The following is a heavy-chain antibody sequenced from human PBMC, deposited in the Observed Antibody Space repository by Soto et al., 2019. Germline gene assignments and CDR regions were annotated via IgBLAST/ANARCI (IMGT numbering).Heavy chain of an antibody. V-gene: IGHV1-2*02. Sequence: QVQLVQSGAEVKKPGSSVKVSCKASGGTFSSYAISWVRQAPGQGLEWMGWINPNSGGTNYAQKFQGRVTMTRDTSISTAYMELSRLRSDDTAVYYCARANQVLGSEYCSSTSCYNWNPAYYGMDVWGQGTTVTVSS. J-gene: IGHJ6*02. CDR1: GGTFSSYA. D-gene: IGHD2-2*02. CDR3: ARANQVLGSEYCSSTSCYNWNPAYYGMDV. CDR2: INPNSGGT.